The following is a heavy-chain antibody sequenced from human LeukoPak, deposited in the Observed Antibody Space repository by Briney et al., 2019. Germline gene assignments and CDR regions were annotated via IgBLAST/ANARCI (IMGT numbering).Heavy chain of an antibody. CDR1: GGSLSKYY. CDR3: ARRSGRSDFDY. D-gene: IGHD3-10*01. J-gene: IGHJ4*02. CDR2: IYSSGST. Sequence: PETLSLTRSVSGGSLSKYYWTWVRQPPRKGLGWIGYIYSSGSTNYNPSLKSRVNISIDTSENQFSLKLSSVTAADTAVYFCARRSGRSDFDYWGQGALVTVSS. V-gene: IGHV4-59*01.